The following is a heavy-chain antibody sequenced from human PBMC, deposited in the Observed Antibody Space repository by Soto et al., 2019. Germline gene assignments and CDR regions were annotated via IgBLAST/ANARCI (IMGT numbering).Heavy chain of an antibody. CDR3: ARGTISGWYYFDY. CDR1: GFTFSNYA. D-gene: IGHD6-19*01. Sequence: QVQLVESGGGVVQPGRSLRLSCAASGFTFSNYAIHWVRQAPGKGLEWVAVISYDGSNKYYADSVKGRFTISRDNSKSTLYLQVNSLRADDTAVYYCARGTISGWYYFDYWGQGTLVTVSS. J-gene: IGHJ4*02. V-gene: IGHV3-30-3*01. CDR2: ISYDGSNK.